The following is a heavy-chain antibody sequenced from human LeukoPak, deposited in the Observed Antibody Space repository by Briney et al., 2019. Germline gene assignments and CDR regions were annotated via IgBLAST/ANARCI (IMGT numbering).Heavy chain of an antibody. V-gene: IGHV1-2*02. D-gene: IGHD3-3*01. Sequence: GASVEVSCKASGYTFTGYYMHWVRQAPGQGLEWMGWINPNSGGTNYAQKFQGRVTMTRDTSISTAYMELSRLRSDDTAVYYCARDSIHYDFWSGLDYWGQGTLVTVSS. CDR1: GYTFTGYY. J-gene: IGHJ4*02. CDR2: INPNSGGT. CDR3: ARDSIHYDFWSGLDY.